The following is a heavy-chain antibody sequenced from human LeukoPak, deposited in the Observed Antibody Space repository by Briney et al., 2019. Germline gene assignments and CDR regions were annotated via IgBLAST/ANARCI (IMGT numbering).Heavy chain of an antibody. V-gene: IGHV3-21*01. CDR3: ARDIVVVPAAISWFDP. Sequence: PGGSLRLSCAASGFTFSSYSMNRVRQAPGKGLEWVSSISSSSSYIYYADSVKGRFTISRDNAKNSLYLQMNSLRAEDTAVYYCARDIVVVPAAISWFDPWGQGTLVTVSS. CDR1: GFTFSSYS. CDR2: ISSSSSYI. J-gene: IGHJ5*02. D-gene: IGHD2-2*01.